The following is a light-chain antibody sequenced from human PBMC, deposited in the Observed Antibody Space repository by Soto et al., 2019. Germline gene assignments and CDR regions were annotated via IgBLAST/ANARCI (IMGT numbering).Light chain of an antibody. CDR1: SSDVGGYNY. V-gene: IGLV2-14*01. CDR2: DVS. CDR3: SSYTSSSTSVV. Sequence: QSALTQPASVSGSPGQSITISCTGTSSDVGGYNYVSWYQQHPGKAPKLMIYDVSNRPSGVFDRFSGSKSGNTASLTISGLQAEDETDYYCSSYTSSSTSVVFGGGTKLTV. J-gene: IGLJ2*01.